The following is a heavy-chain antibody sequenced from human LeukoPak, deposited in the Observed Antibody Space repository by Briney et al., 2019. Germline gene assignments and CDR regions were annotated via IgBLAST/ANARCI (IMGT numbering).Heavy chain of an antibody. V-gene: IGHV4-34*01. Sequence: SETLSLTCALYARSFSDYYCSWIRQPPGKGLEWIVEINHSGGTNYNPSLKSRVTISVDTSKNQFSLRLGSVTAADTAVYYCARVTYDSTSYHNAMDVWGQGTTVTVSS. CDR2: INHSGGT. J-gene: IGHJ6*02. D-gene: IGHD3-22*01. CDR3: ARVTYDSTSYHNAMDV. CDR1: ARSFSDYY.